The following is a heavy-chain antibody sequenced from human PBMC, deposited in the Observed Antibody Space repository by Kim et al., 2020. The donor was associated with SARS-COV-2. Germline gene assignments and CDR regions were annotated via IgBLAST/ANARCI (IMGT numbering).Heavy chain of an antibody. J-gene: IGHJ4*02. D-gene: IGHD2-21*02. CDR3: ARGSGAYCGDDCYSGPD. Sequence: ASVKVSCKASGYTFGSYGITWVRQAPGQGLEWMGWISTYNGYTNYEQNLQGRVTMTTDTSTNTAYMELRSLRSDDTAVYYCARGSGAYCGDDCYSGPDWGQGTLVTVSS. CDR2: ISTYNGYT. V-gene: IGHV1-18*04. CDR1: GYTFGSYG.